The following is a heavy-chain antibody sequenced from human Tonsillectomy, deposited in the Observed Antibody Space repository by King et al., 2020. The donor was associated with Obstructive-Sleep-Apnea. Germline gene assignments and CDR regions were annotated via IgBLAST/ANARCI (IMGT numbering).Heavy chain of an antibody. Sequence: QLVQSGAEVKKPGESLKISCKGSGYSFTEYWIGWVRQMPGKGLEWMGIIYPGDSDTRYSPSFRGQVTMSVAKSISTAYLQWSSLEASDTAMYYCARQLGATSDFDYWGRGTLVTVSS. J-gene: IGHJ4*02. D-gene: IGHD1-26*01. CDR1: GYSFTEYW. V-gene: IGHV5-51*01. CDR2: IYPGDSDT. CDR3: ARQLGATSDFDY.